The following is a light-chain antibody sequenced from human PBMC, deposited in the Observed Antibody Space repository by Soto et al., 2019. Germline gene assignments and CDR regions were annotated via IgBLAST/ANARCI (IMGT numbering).Light chain of an antibody. J-gene: IGLJ1*01. CDR2: DVS. CDR3: SSYTSSSTYV. V-gene: IGLV2-14*01. CDR1: SSYVGGYNY. Sequence: SVPTQPDSMPGSPGQSITISCTGTSSYVGGYNYVSWYQQHPGKAPKLMIYDVSNRPSGVSNRFSGSKSGNTASLTISGLQAEDEADYYCSSYTSSSTYVLGTGTKVTVL.